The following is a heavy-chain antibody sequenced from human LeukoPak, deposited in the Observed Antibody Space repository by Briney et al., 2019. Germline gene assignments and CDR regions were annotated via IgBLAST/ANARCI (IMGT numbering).Heavy chain of an antibody. D-gene: IGHD5-12*01. CDR3: ARVGYSGYDDRGSFDY. Sequence: SETLSLTCTVSGGSISSSSYYWGWIRQPPGKGLEWIGSIYYSGSTYYNPSLKSRVTISVNTSKNQFSLKLSSVTAADTAVYYCARVGYSGYDDRGSFDYWGQGTLVTVSS. CDR1: GGSISSSSYY. J-gene: IGHJ4*02. V-gene: IGHV4-39*07. CDR2: IYYSGST.